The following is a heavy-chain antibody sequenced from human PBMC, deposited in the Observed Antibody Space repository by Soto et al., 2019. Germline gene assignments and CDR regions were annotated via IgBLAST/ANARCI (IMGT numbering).Heavy chain of an antibody. Sequence: GGSLRLSCAASGFTFSSYAMSWVRQAPGKGLEWVSAISGSGGSTYYADSVKGRFTISRDNSKNTLYLQMNSLRAEDTAVYYCAKSPDRGYGDYYYYYGMDVWGQGTTVTVSS. V-gene: IGHV3-23*01. CDR2: ISGSGGST. D-gene: IGHD4-17*01. J-gene: IGHJ6*02. CDR1: GFTFSSYA. CDR3: AKSPDRGYGDYYYYYGMDV.